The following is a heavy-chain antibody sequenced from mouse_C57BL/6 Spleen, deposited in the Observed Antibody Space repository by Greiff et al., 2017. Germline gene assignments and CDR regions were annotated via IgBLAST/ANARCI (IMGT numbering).Heavy chain of an antibody. CDR1: GFTFSSYA. V-gene: IGHV5-4*01. CDR3: ARDGYGSSYDWYVDV. Sequence: DVLLVESGGGLVKPGGSLKLSCAASGFTFSSYAMSWVRQTPEKRLEWVATISHGGSYTYYPDNVKGRFTISRDNAKNNLYLQMSDLKSEDTAMYYCARDGYGSSYDWYVDVWGTGTTVTVSS. D-gene: IGHD1-1*01. CDR2: ISHGGSYT. J-gene: IGHJ1*03.